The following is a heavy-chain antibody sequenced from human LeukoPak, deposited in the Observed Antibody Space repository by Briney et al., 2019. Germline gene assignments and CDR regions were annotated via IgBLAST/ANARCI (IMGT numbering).Heavy chain of an antibody. CDR1: GYSISSGYY. D-gene: IGHD1-26*01. CDR2: IYHSGST. Sequence: SETLSLTCTVSGYSISSGYYWGWIRQPPGKGLEWIGSIYHSGSTYYNPSLKSRVTISVDTSKNQFSLKLSSVTAADTAVYCCASPSWEYFDLWGRGTLVTVSS. V-gene: IGHV4-38-2*02. J-gene: IGHJ2*01. CDR3: ASPSWEYFDL.